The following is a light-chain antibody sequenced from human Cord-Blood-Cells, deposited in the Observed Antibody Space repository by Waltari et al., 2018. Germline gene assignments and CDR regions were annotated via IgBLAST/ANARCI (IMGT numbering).Light chain of an antibody. J-gene: IGKJ2*01. CDR2: AAS. V-gene: IGKV1-39*01. CDR1: QSISSY. CDR3: QQSYSTPMYT. Sequence: DIQITQCPSSLSASVGDRVTITCRASQSISSYLNWYQQKPGKAPKLLIYAASSLQSGVPSRFSGSGSGTDFTLTISSLQPEDFATYYCQQSYSTPMYTFGQGTKLEIK.